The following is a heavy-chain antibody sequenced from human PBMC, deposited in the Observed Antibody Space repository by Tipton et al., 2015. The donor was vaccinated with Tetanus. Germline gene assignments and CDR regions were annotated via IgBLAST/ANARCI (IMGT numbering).Heavy chain of an antibody. V-gene: IGHV3-21*01. Sequence: SLRLSCVVSGFTFSSYTMNWVCQAPGKGLEWVSSISSTSRYIYYADSVKGRFSISRDNSKNSLFLQLSSLRVDDTALYFCVSGSSLDYWGQGTLVAVSP. CDR2: ISSTSRYI. J-gene: IGHJ4*02. CDR1: GFTFSSYT. CDR3: VSGSSLDY. D-gene: IGHD6-6*01.